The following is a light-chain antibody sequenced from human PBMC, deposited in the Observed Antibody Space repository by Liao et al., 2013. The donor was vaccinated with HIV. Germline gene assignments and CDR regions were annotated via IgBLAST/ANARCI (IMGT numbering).Light chain of an antibody. V-gene: IGLV3-21*01. CDR2: YDG. Sequence: SYVLTQPPSVSLAPGKTASITCGGNNIGSKSVHWYQQKPGQAPVLVIFYDGDRPSGIPDRFSGFNSGTTATLTISRVEAGDEAVYYCQVWDSSSDHGVFGGGTKLTVL. J-gene: IGLJ3*02. CDR1: NIGSKS. CDR3: QVWDSSSDHGV.